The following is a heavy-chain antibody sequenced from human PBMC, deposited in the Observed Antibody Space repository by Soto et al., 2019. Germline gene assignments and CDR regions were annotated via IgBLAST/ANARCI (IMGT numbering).Heavy chain of an antibody. V-gene: IGHV1-18*01. CDR2: ISAYNGNT. J-gene: IGHJ4*02. CDR3: ARDEGYCSSTSCYDNGY. CDR1: GYTFTSYG. D-gene: IGHD2-2*01. Sequence: GASVKVSCKASGYTFTSYGISWVRQAPGQGLEWMGWISAYNGNTNYAQKLQGRVTMTTDTSTSTAYMELRSLRSDDTAVYYCARDEGYCSSTSCYDNGYWGQGTLVTVSS.